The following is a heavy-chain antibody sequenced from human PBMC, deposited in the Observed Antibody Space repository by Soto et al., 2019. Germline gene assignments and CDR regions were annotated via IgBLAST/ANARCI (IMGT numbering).Heavy chain of an antibody. Sequence: QVQLVQSGAEVKKPGASVKVSCKASGYTFTNYGISWVRQAPGKGLEWMGWISSYNGNTNYAQKTQGRVLLTTDTSTSTAYMELRSPRSDDTAVYYCARDRSGYYYVDYWGQGTLVTVSS. D-gene: IGHD3-22*01. CDR1: GYTFTNYG. V-gene: IGHV1-18*01. CDR3: ARDRSGYYYVDY. J-gene: IGHJ4*02. CDR2: ISSYNGNT.